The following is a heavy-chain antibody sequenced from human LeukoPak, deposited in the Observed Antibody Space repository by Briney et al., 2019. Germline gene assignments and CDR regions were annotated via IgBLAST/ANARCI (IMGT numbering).Heavy chain of an antibody. CDR2: IRYDGSNK. CDR3: AREKSGGTNMYYLDY. CDR1: GFTFSSYG. J-gene: IGHJ4*02. V-gene: IGHV3-30*02. D-gene: IGHD4-23*01. Sequence: GGSLRLSCAASGFTFSSYGMHWVRQAPGKGLEWVAFIRYDGSNKYYADSVKGRFTISRDNSKNTLYLQMNSLRAEDTAVYYCAREKSGGTNMYYLDYWGQGTLVTVSS.